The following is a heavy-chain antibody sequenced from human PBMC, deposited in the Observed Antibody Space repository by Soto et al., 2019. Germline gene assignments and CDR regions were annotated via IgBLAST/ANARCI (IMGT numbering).Heavy chain of an antibody. V-gene: IGHV1-18*01. CDR1: GYTFTSYG. CDR2: ISAYNGNT. CDR3: ARGRREPRILYYQGDDYMDV. J-gene: IGHJ6*03. D-gene: IGHD2-8*01. Sequence: ASVKVSCXASGYTFTSYGISWVRQAPGQGLEWMGWISAYNGNTNYAQKLQGRVTMTTDTSTSTAYMELRSLRSDDTAVYYCARGRREPRILYYQGDDYMDVWGKGTTVTVSS.